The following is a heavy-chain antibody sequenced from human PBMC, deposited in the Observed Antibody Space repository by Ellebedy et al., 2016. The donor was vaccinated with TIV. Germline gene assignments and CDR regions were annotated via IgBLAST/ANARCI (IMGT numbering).Heavy chain of an antibody. CDR3: ARGGHSSSSNRFDP. J-gene: IGHJ5*02. D-gene: IGHD6-6*01. Sequence: GESLKISCAASGFNFISFSMNWVRQAPGKGLEWISYISGGGGTIYYADSVKGRFTISRDNAKNSLYLQMYSLRAEDTAVYYCARGGHSSSSNRFDPWGQGTLVTVSS. V-gene: IGHV3-48*04. CDR2: ISGGGGTI. CDR1: GFNFISFS.